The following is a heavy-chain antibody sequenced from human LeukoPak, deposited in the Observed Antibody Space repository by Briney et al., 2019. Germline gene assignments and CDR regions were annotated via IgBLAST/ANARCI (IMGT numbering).Heavy chain of an antibody. D-gene: IGHD2-15*01. CDR3: AKASDLLPAPRGEHKAER. J-gene: IGHJ4*02. Sequence: GGSLRLSCAASGFTFSSYAMSWVRQAPGKGLEWVSAISGSGGSTYYADSVKGRFTISRDNSKNTLYLQMNSLRAEDTAVYYCAKASDLLPAPRGEHKAERWGQGTLVTVSS. V-gene: IGHV3-23*01. CDR2: ISGSGGST. CDR1: GFTFSSYA.